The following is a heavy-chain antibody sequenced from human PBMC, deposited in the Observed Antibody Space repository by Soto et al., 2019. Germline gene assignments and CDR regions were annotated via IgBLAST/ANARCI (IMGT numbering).Heavy chain of an antibody. J-gene: IGHJ6*02. CDR3: ARVGIVVVPANYGMDV. CDR2: ISAYNGNT. D-gene: IGHD2-2*03. Sequence: ASVKVSCKASGYTFTSYGISWVRQAPGQGLEWMGWISAYNGNTNYAQKLQGRVTMTTDTSTSTAYMELRSLRSDDTAVYYCARVGIVVVPANYGMDVWGQGTTVTASS. CDR1: GYTFTSYG. V-gene: IGHV1-18*04.